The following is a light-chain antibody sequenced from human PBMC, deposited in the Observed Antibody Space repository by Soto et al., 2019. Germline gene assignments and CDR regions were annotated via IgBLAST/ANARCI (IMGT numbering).Light chain of an antibody. Sequence: EIVLTQSPGTLSLSPGERVTLSCRASQSVNNNFLSWYQQKPGQAPRLLMYAASSGATGIPDRFSGSGSGTDFTLTINRLEPEDFGVYYCQYYGNSRITFGQGTRLEMK. CDR2: AAS. J-gene: IGKJ5*01. V-gene: IGKV3-20*01. CDR1: QSVNNNF. CDR3: QYYGNSRIT.